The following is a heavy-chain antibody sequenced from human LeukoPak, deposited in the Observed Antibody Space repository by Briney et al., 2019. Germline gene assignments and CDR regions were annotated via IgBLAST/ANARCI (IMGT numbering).Heavy chain of an antibody. CDR3: ARGSGSNAWGNDY. D-gene: IGHD7-27*01. Sequence: GASVKVSCKTSGYTFTNCGIDWVRRAPGQGLEWMGWISAYNYNIKYAQKFQDRVTMTADTSTSIAYMELRSLRSDDTAVYYCARGSGSNAWGNDYWGQGTLVTVSS. V-gene: IGHV1-18*01. CDR1: GYTFTNCG. CDR2: ISAYNYNI. J-gene: IGHJ4*02.